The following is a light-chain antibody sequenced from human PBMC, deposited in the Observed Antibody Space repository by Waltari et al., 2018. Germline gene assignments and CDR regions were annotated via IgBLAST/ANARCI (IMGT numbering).Light chain of an antibody. Sequence: DIQMTQSPSSLSASVGDRVTITCRASQSISSYFNWYQQKPGKAPKLLIYAASSLQSGVPSRFSGSGSGTDFTLTISSLQPEDFATYYCQQSYSTLLLTFGGGTKVEIK. CDR3: QQSYSTLLLT. V-gene: IGKV1-39*01. J-gene: IGKJ4*01. CDR1: QSISSY. CDR2: AAS.